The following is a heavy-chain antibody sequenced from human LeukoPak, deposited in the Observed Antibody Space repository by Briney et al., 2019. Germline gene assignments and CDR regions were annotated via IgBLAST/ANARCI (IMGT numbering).Heavy chain of an antibody. V-gene: IGHV1-3*01. CDR2: INAGNGNT. CDR1: GYTFTSYA. CDR3: ARPSIAAAGISFDY. D-gene: IGHD6-13*01. Sequence: GASVKVSCKASGYTFTSYAMHWVRQAPGQRLEWMGWINAGNGNTKYSQKFQRRVTITRDTSASTAYMELSSLRSEDTAVYYCARPSIAAAGISFDYWGQGTLVTVSS. J-gene: IGHJ4*02.